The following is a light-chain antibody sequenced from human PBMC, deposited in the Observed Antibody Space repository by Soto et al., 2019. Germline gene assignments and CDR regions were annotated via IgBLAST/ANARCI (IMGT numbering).Light chain of an antibody. Sequence: DIQMTQSPSSVSASVGDRVTISCRASQDIDRWLAWFQHKPGKAPKLLISTASSLQSGVPSRFGGSGSGTDFTLTIASLQFEDFATYYCLQSDTFPYTFGLGTKLEIK. CDR2: TAS. V-gene: IGKV1D-12*01. CDR3: LQSDTFPYT. CDR1: QDIDRW. J-gene: IGKJ2*01.